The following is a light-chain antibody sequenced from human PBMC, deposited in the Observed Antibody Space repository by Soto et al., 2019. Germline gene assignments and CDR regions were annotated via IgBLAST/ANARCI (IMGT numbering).Light chain of an antibody. CDR2: GAS. J-gene: IGKJ3*01. CDR1: QSVGSNY. Sequence: EIVLTQSPGTLSLSPGERATLYCRASQSVGSNYLAWYQQKPGQAPRVLIYGASSSATGIPDRFSGSGSGADFTLTSSRLEPEDFAVYYCQQYTTSPFTFGPGTKVDIK. V-gene: IGKV3-20*01. CDR3: QQYTTSPFT.